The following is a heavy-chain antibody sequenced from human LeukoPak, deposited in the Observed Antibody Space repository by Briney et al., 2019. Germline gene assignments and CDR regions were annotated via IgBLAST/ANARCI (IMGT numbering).Heavy chain of an antibody. J-gene: IGHJ3*02. CDR3: ARPKAFYYDSSGFDI. Sequence: ASVKVSCKASGYSFTGYYVHWVRQAPGQGLEWMGWINPNSGGTNYAQKFQGRVTMTRDTSISTAYMELSRLRSDDTAVYYCARPKAFYYDSSGFDIWGQGTMVTVSS. CDR2: INPNSGGT. V-gene: IGHV1-2*02. CDR1: GYSFTGYY. D-gene: IGHD3-22*01.